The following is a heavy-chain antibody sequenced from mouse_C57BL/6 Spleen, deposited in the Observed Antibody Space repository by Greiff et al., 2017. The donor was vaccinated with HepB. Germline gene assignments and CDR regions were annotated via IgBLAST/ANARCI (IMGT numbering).Heavy chain of an antibody. Sequence: EVQLQQSVAELVRPGASVKLSCTASGFNIKNPYMHWVKQRPEQGLEWIGRIDPANGNTKYAPKFQGKATITADTSSNTAYLQLSSLTSEDTAIYYCATGTSYFDYWGQGTTLTVSS. CDR1: GFNIKNPY. D-gene: IGHD3-3*01. CDR2: IDPANGNT. CDR3: ATGTSYFDY. J-gene: IGHJ2*01. V-gene: IGHV14-3*01.